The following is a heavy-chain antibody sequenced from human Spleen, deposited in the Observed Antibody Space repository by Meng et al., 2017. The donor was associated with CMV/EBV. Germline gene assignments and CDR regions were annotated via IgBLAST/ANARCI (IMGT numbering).Heavy chain of an antibody. CDR1: AGSISSGDYY. Sequence: VELPESGPGLVKPSQTLSLPCTVSAGSISSGDYYWSWIRQPPGKGLEWIGYIYYSGSTYSNASLKSRVTISIDRSKNQFSLKLSSVTAADTAVYYCARDRKHYGERGWFDPWGQGTLVTVSS. D-gene: IGHD4-17*01. CDR3: ARDRKHYGERGWFDP. CDR2: IYYSGST. V-gene: IGHV4-30-4*01. J-gene: IGHJ5*02.